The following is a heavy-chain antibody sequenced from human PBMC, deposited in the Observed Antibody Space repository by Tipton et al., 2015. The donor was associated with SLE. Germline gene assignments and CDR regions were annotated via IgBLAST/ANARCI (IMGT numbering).Heavy chain of an antibody. D-gene: IGHD1-7*01. CDR2: ISAYNGNT. J-gene: IGHJ6*03. CDR1: GYTFTSYG. V-gene: IGHV1-18*01. Sequence: QSGAEVKKPGASVKVSCKASGYTFTSYGISWVRQAPGQGLEWMGWISAYNGNTNYAQKLQGRVTMTTDTSTSTAYMELRSLRSDDTVLYDCARQELNQLELNGYYYYMDGWGKGTSVTVSS. CDR3: ARQELNQLELNGYYYYMDG.